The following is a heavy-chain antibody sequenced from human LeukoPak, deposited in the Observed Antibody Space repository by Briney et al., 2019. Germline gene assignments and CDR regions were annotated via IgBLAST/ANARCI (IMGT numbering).Heavy chain of an antibody. V-gene: IGHV1-69*13. D-gene: IGHD3-22*01. CDR1: GGTFSSYA. CDR2: IIPIFGTA. CDR3: ATHYYDSSGYYYYGMDV. Sequence: ASVKVSCKASGGTFSSYAISWVRQAPGQGLEWMGGIIPIFGTANYAQKFQGRVTITADESTSTAYMELSSQRSEDTAVYYCATHYYDSSGYYYYGMDVWGQGTTVTVSS. J-gene: IGHJ6*02.